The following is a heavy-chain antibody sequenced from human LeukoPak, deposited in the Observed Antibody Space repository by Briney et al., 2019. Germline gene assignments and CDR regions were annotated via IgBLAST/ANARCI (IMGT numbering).Heavy chain of an antibody. J-gene: IGHJ4*02. V-gene: IGHV3-23*01. D-gene: IGHD6-19*01. Sequence: GGSLRLSCAASGFTFSSYAMSWVRQAPGKGLEWVSAISGSGGNTYYADSVKGRFTISRDNSKNTLYLQMNSLRAEDTAVYYCAKDGSIAVAADYFDYWGQGTLVTVSS. CDR1: GFTFSSYA. CDR3: AKDGSIAVAADYFDY. CDR2: ISGSGGNT.